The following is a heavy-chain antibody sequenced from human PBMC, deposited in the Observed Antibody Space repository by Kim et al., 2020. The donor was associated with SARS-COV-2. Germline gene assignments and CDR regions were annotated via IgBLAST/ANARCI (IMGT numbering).Heavy chain of an antibody. CDR1: GFTFSGSA. Sequence: GGSLRLSCAASGFTFSGSAMHWVRQASGKGLEWVGHIRSKANSYATAYAASVKGRFTISRDDSKNTAYLQMNSLKTEDTAVYYCTRHVTWFGVSYGMDVWGQGTTVTVSS. D-gene: IGHD3-10*01. V-gene: IGHV3-73*01. CDR3: TRHVTWFGVSYGMDV. CDR2: IRSKANSYAT. J-gene: IGHJ6*02.